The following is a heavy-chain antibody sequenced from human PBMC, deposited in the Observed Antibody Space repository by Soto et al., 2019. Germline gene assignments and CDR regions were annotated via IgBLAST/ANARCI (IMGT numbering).Heavy chain of an antibody. J-gene: IGHJ4*02. D-gene: IGHD3-10*01. Sequence: ASVKVSCKASGYTFTGYYIHWVRQAPGQGLEWMGWINPNSGNTHYAQKFQGRVTMTRNTSISTAYMELSSPRSEDTAMYYCASSYGSGYRAFDYWGQGALVTVSS. V-gene: IGHV1-2*02. CDR1: GYTFTGYY. CDR3: ASSYGSGYRAFDY. CDR2: INPNSGNT.